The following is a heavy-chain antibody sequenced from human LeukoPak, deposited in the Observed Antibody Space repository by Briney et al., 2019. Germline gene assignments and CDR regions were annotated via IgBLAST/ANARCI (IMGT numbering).Heavy chain of an antibody. CDR2: ISGYNGNT. D-gene: IGHD3-16*01. CDR1: GYTFTNYG. CDR3: ARDIKRSRARWENLGIDP. V-gene: IGHV1-18*01. J-gene: IGHJ5*02. Sequence: ASVKVSCKASGYTFTNYGISWVRQAPGQGLEWMGWISGYNGNTNYAQKVQGRVTMTADASTSTTYMELRSLRSDDTAVYYCARDIKRSRARWENLGIDPWGQGTLVTVSS.